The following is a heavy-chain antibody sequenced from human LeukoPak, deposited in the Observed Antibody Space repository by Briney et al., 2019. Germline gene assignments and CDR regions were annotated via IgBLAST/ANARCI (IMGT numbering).Heavy chain of an antibody. D-gene: IGHD6-19*01. CDR1: GFTFSSYA. CDR3: AKVGSSGWYWLNY. Sequence: PGGSLRLSCAASGFTFSSYAVSWVRQAPGKGLEWVSAISGSGSTYYADSVKGRFTISRDNSKNTLYLQMNSLRAEDTAVYYCAKVGSSGWYWLNYWGQGTLVTVSS. J-gene: IGHJ4*02. V-gene: IGHV3-23*01. CDR2: ISGSGST.